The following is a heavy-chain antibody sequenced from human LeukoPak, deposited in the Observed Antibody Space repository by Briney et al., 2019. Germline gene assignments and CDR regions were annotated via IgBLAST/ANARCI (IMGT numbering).Heavy chain of an antibody. CDR2: IYHSVIT. CDR3: ARKVVASFRELQLRTPNWFDP. V-gene: IGHV4-34*01. Sequence: SETLCVTCAVXVGSFSVYYWSWSRQPPREGRGWRGEIYHSVITNYNPSLKSRVTTSLDTSTNQFSMKLSSVTAADTGVYYCARKVVASFRELQLRTPNWFDPWGPGTLVTVSS. CDR1: VGSFSVYY. J-gene: IGHJ5*02. D-gene: IGHD3-10*01.